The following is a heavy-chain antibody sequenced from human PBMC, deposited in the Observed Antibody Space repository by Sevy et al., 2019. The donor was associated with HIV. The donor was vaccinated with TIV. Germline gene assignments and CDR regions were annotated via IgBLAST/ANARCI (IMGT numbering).Heavy chain of an antibody. Sequence: GGSLRLSCTVTEFTSRAFAMSWVRQTPGKGLEGKGLEWVSTISGGGGGTYYADSVRGRFTISRDNSKNTLYLQVNSLRVEDTAVYYCAKHYIHDIADGWYFDLWGRGTLVTVSS. D-gene: IGHD6-13*01. CDR3: AKHYIHDIADGWYFDL. CDR1: EFTSRAFA. J-gene: IGHJ2*01. CDR2: ISGGGGGT. V-gene: IGHV3-23*01.